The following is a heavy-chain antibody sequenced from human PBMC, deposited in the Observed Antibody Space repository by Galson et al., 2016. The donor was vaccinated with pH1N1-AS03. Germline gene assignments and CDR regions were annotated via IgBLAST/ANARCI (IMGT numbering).Heavy chain of an antibody. CDR3: AKDLHFYDSYYLDY. D-gene: IGHD2/OR15-2a*01. Sequence: SLRLSCAASGFKFNRHAMHWVRQAPGKGLEWVAIMSYDGSTKYYTDSVRDRFTISRDNSKKTLYLHMSSLRAEDTAVYYCAKDLHFYDSYYLDYWGRGTLVIVSS. CDR2: MSYDGSTK. J-gene: IGHJ4*02. CDR1: GFKFNRHA. V-gene: IGHV3-30*18.